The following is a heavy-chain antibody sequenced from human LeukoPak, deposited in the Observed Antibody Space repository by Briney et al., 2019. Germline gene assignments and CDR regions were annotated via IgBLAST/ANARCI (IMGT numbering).Heavy chain of an antibody. J-gene: IGHJ4*02. D-gene: IGHD1-14*01. CDR2: INHSGST. Sequence: SETLSLTCAVYGGSFRGYYWSWIRQPPGKGLEWIGEINHSGSTNYNPSLKSRVTISVDTSKNQFSLKLSSVTAADTAVYYCARELTRKYYFDYWGQGTLVTVSS. V-gene: IGHV4-34*01. CDR3: ARELTRKYYFDY. CDR1: GGSFRGYY.